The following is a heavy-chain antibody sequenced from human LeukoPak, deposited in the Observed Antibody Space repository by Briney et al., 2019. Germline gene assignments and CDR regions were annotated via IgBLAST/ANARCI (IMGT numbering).Heavy chain of an antibody. CDR1: GYTFTSYA. J-gene: IGHJ1*01. V-gene: IGHV7-4-1*02. CDR3: ARAYFDWLLYPHQH. CDR2: INTNTGNP. D-gene: IGHD3-9*01. Sequence: GASVKVSCKASGYTFTSYAMNWVRQAPGQGLEWMGWINTNTGNPTYAQGFTGRFVFSLDTSVSTAYLQVSSLKAEDTAVYYCARAYFDWLLYPHQHWGQGTLVTVSS.